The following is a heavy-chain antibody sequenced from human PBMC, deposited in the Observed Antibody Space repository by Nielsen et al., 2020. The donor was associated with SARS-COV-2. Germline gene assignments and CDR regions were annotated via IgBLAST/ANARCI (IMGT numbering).Heavy chain of an antibody. CDR2: ISAST. CDR3: ARDLAAAGTAMDV. CDR1: GFTISTYA. J-gene: IGHJ6*02. Sequence: GGSLRLSCVVSGFTISTYAMSWVRQAPGKGLEWVSAISASTYYADSVKGRFTISRDNSKNTLYLQMNSLRAEDTAVYYCARDLAAAGTAMDVWGQGTTVTVSS. D-gene: IGHD6-13*01. V-gene: IGHV3-23*01.